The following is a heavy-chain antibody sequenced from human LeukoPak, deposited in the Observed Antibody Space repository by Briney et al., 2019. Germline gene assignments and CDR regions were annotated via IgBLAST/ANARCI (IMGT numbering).Heavy chain of an antibody. D-gene: IGHD1-26*01. V-gene: IGHV3-9*01. J-gene: IGHJ4*02. Sequence: GGSLRLSCAASGFTFDDYAMHWVRQAPGKGLEWVSGISWNSGSIGYADSVKGRFTISRDNAKNSLYLQMNSLRAEDTALYYCAKDFRYSGSYSAFDYWGQGTLVTVSS. CDR2: ISWNSGSI. CDR1: GFTFDDYA. CDR3: AKDFRYSGSYSAFDY.